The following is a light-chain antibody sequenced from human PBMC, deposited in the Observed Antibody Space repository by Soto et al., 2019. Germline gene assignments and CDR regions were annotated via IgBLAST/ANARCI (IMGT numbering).Light chain of an antibody. CDR2: DAS. CDR3: QQRKKWPSTT. J-gene: IGKJ3*01. V-gene: IGKV3-11*01. CDR1: QSVSSY. Sequence: TQSPSTLSASVGDRVTITCRASQSVSSYLAWYQQKPGQAPRLLIYDASKRATGIPARFSGSGFGTDYTLTISSLEPEDFAVYYCQQRKKWPSTTFGPGTKVDIK.